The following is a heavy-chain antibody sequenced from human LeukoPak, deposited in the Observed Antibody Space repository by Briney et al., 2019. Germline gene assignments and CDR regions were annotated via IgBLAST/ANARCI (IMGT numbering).Heavy chain of an antibody. CDR2: IYPGDSDT. V-gene: IGHV5-51*01. D-gene: IGHD3-22*01. CDR1: GYSFTSYW. J-gene: IGHJ4*02. Sequence: GESLKISCKGSGYSFTSYWIGWVRQMPGKGLEWMGIIYPGDSDTRYSPSFQGQVTISADKSISTAYLQWSSLKASDTAMYYCARQSSSGYYYSPIAYWGQGTLVTVSP. CDR3: ARQSSSGYYYSPIAY.